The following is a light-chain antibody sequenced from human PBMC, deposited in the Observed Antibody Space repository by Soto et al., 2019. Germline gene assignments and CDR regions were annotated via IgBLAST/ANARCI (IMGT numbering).Light chain of an antibody. CDR2: EVY. CDR3: ISYIPSTTTHWV. CDR1: NSDVGGYDR. J-gene: IGLJ3*02. V-gene: IGLV2-14*01. Sequence: QSALTQPASVSGSPGQSITISCTGTNSDVGGYDRVSWYQHHPGKAPKLLIFEVYNRPSGISDRFSGSKSGDTASLTISGLQAEDEADYYCISYIPSTTTHWVFGGGTTLTVL.